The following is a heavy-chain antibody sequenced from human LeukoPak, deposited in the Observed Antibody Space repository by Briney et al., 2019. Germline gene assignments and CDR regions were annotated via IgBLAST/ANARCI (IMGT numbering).Heavy chain of an antibody. Sequence: SETLSLTCAVYGGSFSGYYWSWIRQPPGKGLEWIGEINHSGSTNYNPSLKSRVTISVDTSKNQFSLKLSSVTAADTAVYYCARESPRNYYDSSGYYRVRYWLDPWGQGTLVTVSS. J-gene: IGHJ5*02. D-gene: IGHD3-22*01. V-gene: IGHV4-34*01. CDR1: GGSFSGYY. CDR2: INHSGST. CDR3: ARESPRNYYDSSGYYRVRYWLDP.